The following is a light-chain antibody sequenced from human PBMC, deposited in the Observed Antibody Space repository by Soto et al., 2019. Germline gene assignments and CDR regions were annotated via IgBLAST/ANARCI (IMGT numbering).Light chain of an antibody. J-gene: IGKJ5*01. CDR1: QSVSSSY. Sequence: IVLTQSPCTLSSSPGERATLSCRASQSVSSSYLAWYQQKPGQAPSLLTYGASSRATGIPDRFSASGYGTDFTLTISRLEPEDFAVYYCQQYGRTFGQGTRLEIK. CDR2: GAS. CDR3: QQYGRT. V-gene: IGKV3-20*01.